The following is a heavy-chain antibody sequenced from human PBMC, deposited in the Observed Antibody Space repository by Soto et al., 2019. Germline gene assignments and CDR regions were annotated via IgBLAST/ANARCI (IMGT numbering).Heavy chain of an antibody. CDR1: GFTFSSYG. V-gene: IGHV3-30*18. CDR2: ISYDGSNK. J-gene: IGHJ4*02. D-gene: IGHD3-22*01. Sequence: GGSLRLSCAASGFTFSSYGMHWVRQAPGKGLEWVAVISYDGSNKYYADSVKGRFTISRDNSKNTLYLQMNSLRAEDTAVYYCAKDLGSGYYFGFDYWGQGTLVTVSS. CDR3: AKDLGSGYYFGFDY.